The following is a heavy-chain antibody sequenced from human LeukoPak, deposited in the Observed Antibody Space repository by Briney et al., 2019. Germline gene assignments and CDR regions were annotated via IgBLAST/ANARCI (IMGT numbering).Heavy chain of an antibody. Sequence: GGSLRLSCAASGFTFSSYGMHWVRQDPGKGMEWVAVISFDGSNKYYADSAKGRFTISRDNSKNTLYLQMNSLRAEGTAVYYCAEEQTFENWDDVGEFDYCGQGTLVTVSS. D-gene: IGHD1-1*01. CDR1: GFTFSSYG. J-gene: IGHJ4*02. CDR2: ISFDGSNK. CDR3: AEEQTFENWDDVGEFDY. V-gene: IGHV3-30*18.